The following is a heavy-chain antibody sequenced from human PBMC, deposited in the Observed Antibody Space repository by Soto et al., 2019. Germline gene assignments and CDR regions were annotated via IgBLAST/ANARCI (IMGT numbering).Heavy chain of an antibody. CDR2: IVPMVGIT. J-gene: IGHJ6*03. CDR1: GGTFSSYS. V-gene: IGHV1-69*02. Sequence: QVQLVQSGAEVKKPGSSVKVSCKASGGTFSSYSITWVRQAPGQGLEWMGRIVPMVGITNYAQTFQDRVTITADRSTSTAYMELTSLESADTAVYYCAKYGVVTDFYYIDVWGRGTTVTVSS. CDR3: AKYGVVTDFYYIDV. D-gene: IGHD2-15*01.